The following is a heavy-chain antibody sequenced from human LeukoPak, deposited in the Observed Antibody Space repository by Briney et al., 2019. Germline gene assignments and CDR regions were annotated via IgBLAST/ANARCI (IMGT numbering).Heavy chain of an antibody. CDR2: IYYSGST. CDR1: GASINSGSNY. CDR3: ARETLDYYDSSGYYDY. Sequence: PSETLSLTCRVSGASINSGSNYWGWIRQPPGKTLEWIGSIYYSGSTYYNPSLKSRVTISVDTSKNQFSLKLSSVTAADTAVYYCARETLDYYDSSGYYDYWGQGTLVTVSS. D-gene: IGHD3-22*01. V-gene: IGHV4-39*02. J-gene: IGHJ4*02.